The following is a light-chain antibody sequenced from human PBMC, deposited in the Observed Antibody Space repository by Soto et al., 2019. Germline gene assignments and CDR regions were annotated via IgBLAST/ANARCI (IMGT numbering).Light chain of an antibody. CDR2: AAS. CDR1: QISSRF. J-gene: IGKJ2*01. V-gene: IGKV1-39*01. CDR3: QQSYSTPYT. Sequence: DLQMTQSPSSLSASVGNRVTLTCRASQISSRFLNWYQQKPGKAPKLLIYAASTLQSGVPSRFSGSGSGTDFTLTISSLQPEDFATYYCQQSYSTPYTFGQGTKLEIK.